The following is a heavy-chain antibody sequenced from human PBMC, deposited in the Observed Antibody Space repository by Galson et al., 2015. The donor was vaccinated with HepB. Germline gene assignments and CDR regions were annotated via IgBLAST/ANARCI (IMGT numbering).Heavy chain of an antibody. CDR1: GFTFSSYE. Sequence: SLRLSCTASGFTFSSYEMNWVRQAPGKGLEWVSYISSSGSTIYYADSVKGRFTISRDNAKNSLYLQMNSLRAEDTAIYYCAKGGDWESFRATIDYWGQGILVTVSS. V-gene: IGHV3-48*03. D-gene: IGHD3-16*02. J-gene: IGHJ4*02. CDR2: ISSSGSTI. CDR3: AKGGDWESFRATIDY.